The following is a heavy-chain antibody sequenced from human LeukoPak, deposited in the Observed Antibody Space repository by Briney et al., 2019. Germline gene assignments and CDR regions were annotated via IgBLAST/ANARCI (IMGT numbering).Heavy chain of an antibody. CDR3: AREGYCNITSCPRGAFDF. V-gene: IGHV3-48*01. J-gene: IGHJ3*01. Sequence: PGGSLRLSCAASGFTFSSYAMSWVRQAPGKGLEWVSYISSRSSTIYYIDSVKGRFTISRDNAKNSLYLQMNSLRAEDTAVYYCAREGYCNITSCPRGAFDFWGQGTMVIVSS. CDR1: GFTFSSYA. CDR2: ISSRSSTI. D-gene: IGHD2-2*01.